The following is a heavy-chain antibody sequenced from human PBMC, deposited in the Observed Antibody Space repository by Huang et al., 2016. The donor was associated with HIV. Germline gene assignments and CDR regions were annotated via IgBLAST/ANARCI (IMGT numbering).Heavy chain of an antibody. CDR1: GYNFNTYW. J-gene: IGHJ4*02. D-gene: IGHD2-8*02. CDR3: ARHERYCTGDTCSLLY. V-gene: IGHV5-51*01. CDR2: IYPGDSDV. Sequence: DVQLVQSGAEVKKPGESLKISCKGSGYNFNTYWIAWVRRMPGRGREWMGMIYPGDSDVRYNPSFQGQVTLSGDKSISTAFLQWSSLKASDTAMYYCARHERYCTGDTCSLLYWGQGTPVTVSS.